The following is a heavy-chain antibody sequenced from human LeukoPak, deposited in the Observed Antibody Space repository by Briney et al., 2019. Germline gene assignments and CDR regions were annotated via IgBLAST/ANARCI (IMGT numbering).Heavy chain of an antibody. Sequence: SETLSLTCSVSGGSISSSNYFWGRIRQPPGKGLKCIGSLYYSGSTYYNPSLKSRVTISVDTSKNQVSLKLSSVTAADTAVYYCASSYYDILTGYEADVFDIWGQGTMVTVSS. CDR2: LYYSGST. D-gene: IGHD3-9*01. J-gene: IGHJ3*02. V-gene: IGHV4-39*01. CDR3: ASSYYDILTGYEADVFDI. CDR1: GGSISSSNYF.